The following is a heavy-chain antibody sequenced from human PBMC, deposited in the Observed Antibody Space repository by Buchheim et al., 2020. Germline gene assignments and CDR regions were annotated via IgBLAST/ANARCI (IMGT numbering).Heavy chain of an antibody. CDR3: TTSRGRYLNMDV. CDR1: GFIFTNAW. Sequence: EVQLVESGGGLVKPGGSLGLSCAASGFIFTNAWMRWVRQAPGKGLEWVGRITSKAAGGTQDYAAPVKGRFTISRDASKNTLFLQMNSLKTEDTGVYYCTTSRGRYLNMDVWGQGTT. D-gene: IGHD1-1*01. J-gene: IGHJ6*02. CDR2: ITSKAAGGTQ. V-gene: IGHV3-15*01.